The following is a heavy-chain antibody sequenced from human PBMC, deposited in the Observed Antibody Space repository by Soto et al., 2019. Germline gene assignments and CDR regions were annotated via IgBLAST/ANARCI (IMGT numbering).Heavy chain of an antibody. CDR1: EFTFSNYG. CDR3: ARDDEYSGNGMDV. J-gene: IGHJ6*02. D-gene: IGHD3-10*01. V-gene: IGHV3-33*01. Sequence: QVQLVESGGGVVQPGRSLRLSCAASEFTFSNYGMHWVRQAPGKGLEWVAVILNDGSNRYHADSVKELFTISRDNSKNTLYLQINSLRAEDTGVYYCARDDEYSGNGMDVWGQGIMVTVS. CDR2: ILNDGSNR.